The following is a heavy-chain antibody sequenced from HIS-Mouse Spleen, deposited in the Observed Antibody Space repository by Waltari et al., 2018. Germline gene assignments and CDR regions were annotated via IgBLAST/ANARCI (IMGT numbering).Heavy chain of an antibody. J-gene: IGHJ4*02. D-gene: IGHD1-26*01. V-gene: IGHV3-48*01. CDR2: ISSSSSTI. CDR3: AKDRGSPLYFDY. CDR1: GFTFSSYS. Sequence: EVQLVESGGGLVQPGGSLSLSCAASGFTFSSYSMTWFRQAPGKGREWVSYISSSSSTIYYADSVKGRFTISRDNAKNTLYLQMNSLRAEDTAVYYCAKDRGSPLYFDYWGQGTLVTVSS.